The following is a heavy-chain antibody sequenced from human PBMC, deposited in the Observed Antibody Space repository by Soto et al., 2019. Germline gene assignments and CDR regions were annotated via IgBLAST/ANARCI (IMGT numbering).Heavy chain of an antibody. Sequence: PSETLSLTCSVCGGSLSKYYCSWIRQPAWKGLEWIGRISTSGHVVSKVSLRSRLTMSVDMSNNHFSLKMTSVTAADTAVYYCARDNKDFWSLNHLAFDAWGQGELVTVS. CDR3: ARDNKDFWSLNHLAFDA. CDR1: GGSLSKYY. V-gene: IGHV4-4*07. J-gene: IGHJ4*02. D-gene: IGHD3-3*01. CDR2: ISTSGHV.